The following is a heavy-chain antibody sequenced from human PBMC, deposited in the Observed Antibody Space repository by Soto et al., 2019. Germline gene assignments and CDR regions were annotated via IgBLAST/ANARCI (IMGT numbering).Heavy chain of an antibody. J-gene: IGHJ5*02. CDR2: ISDDGTNK. V-gene: IGHV3-30-3*01. CDR3: PREGHGDWFDP. D-gene: IGHD3-10*01. CDR1: GLTFSTYA. Sequence: PGGSLRLSCAASGLTFSTYAMHWVRQAPGKGLEWVATISDDGTNKYYADSVKGRFTISRDNSKDTLYLQMNSLRAEDTAVYYCPREGHGDWFDPWGQGTLVTVSS.